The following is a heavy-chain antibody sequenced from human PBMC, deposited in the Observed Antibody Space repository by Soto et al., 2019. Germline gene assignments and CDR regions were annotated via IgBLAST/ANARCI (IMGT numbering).Heavy chain of an antibody. D-gene: IGHD6-19*01. Sequence: QVQLVQSGAEVKMPGSSVKVSCKASGDTFTSHSINWVRQAPGQGLEWMGGIIPIFGTPNYAQKFQGRVTITADDSTSTAYMELSSLRSEDTAVYYCARGYFSGTTGYKCFDPWGQGTLVTVSS. CDR2: IIPIFGTP. J-gene: IGHJ5*02. CDR1: GDTFTSHS. CDR3: ARGYFSGTTGYKCFDP. V-gene: IGHV1-69*12.